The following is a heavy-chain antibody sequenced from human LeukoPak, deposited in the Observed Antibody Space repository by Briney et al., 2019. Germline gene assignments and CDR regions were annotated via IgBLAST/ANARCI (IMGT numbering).Heavy chain of an antibody. Sequence: GGSLRHSCAASGFTFSSYSMNWVRQAPGKGLEWVSSISSSSSYIYYADSVKGRFTISRDNAKNSLYLQMNSLRAEDTAVYYCAIVRGIQLWSRPSSYYFDYWGQGTLVTVSS. J-gene: IGHJ4*02. CDR3: AIVRGIQLWSRPSSYYFDY. CDR2: ISSSSSYI. D-gene: IGHD5-18*01. V-gene: IGHV3-21*04. CDR1: GFTFSSYS.